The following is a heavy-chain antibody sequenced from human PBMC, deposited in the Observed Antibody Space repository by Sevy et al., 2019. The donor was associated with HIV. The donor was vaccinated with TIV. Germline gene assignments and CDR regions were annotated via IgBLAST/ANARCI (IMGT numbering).Heavy chain of an antibody. V-gene: IGHV3-11*01. CDR1: GFTFSDYY. D-gene: IGHD3-22*01. CDR2: ISSSGSTI. J-gene: IGHJ4*02. CDR3: ATSAQPYYYDSSGYYYGFDY. Sequence: GGSLRLSCAASGFTFSDYYMSWIRQAPGKGLEWVSYISSSGSTIYYADSVKGRFTTSRDNAKNSLYLQMNSLRAEDTAVYYCATSAQPYYYDSSGYYYGFDYWGQGTLVTVSS.